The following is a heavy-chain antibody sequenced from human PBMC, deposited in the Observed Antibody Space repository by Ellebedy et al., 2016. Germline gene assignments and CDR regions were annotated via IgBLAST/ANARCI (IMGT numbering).Heavy chain of an antibody. Sequence: ASVKVSXXASGYTFTSYDINWVRQATGQGLEWMGWMNPNSGNTGYAQKFQGRVTMTRNTSISTAYMELSSLRSEDTAVYYCARGLTGQLWLSYYYYYYMDVWGKGTTVTVSS. J-gene: IGHJ6*03. CDR1: GYTFTSYD. CDR2: MNPNSGNT. V-gene: IGHV1-8*01. D-gene: IGHD5-18*01. CDR3: ARGLTGQLWLSYYYYYYMDV.